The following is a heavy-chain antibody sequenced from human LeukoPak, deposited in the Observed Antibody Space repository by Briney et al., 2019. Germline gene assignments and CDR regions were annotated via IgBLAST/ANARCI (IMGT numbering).Heavy chain of an antibody. CDR1: GYTFTGYY. CDR2: INPSGGST. V-gene: IGHV1-46*01. CDR3: ARAVGDYDFWSGYYRYFDY. Sequence: GASVKVSCTSGYTFTGYYMHWVRQAPGQGLEWMGIINPSGGSTSYAQKFQGRVAMTRDTSTSTVYMELSSLRSEDTAVYYCARAVGDYDFWSGYYRYFDYWGQGTLVTVSS. J-gene: IGHJ4*02. D-gene: IGHD3-3*01.